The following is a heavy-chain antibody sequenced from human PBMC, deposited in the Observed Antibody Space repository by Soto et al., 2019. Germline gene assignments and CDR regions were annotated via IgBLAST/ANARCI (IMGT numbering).Heavy chain of an antibody. CDR1: GGTFSSYA. CDR2: IIPIFGTA. Sequence: SVKVSCKASGGTFSSYAISWVRQAPGQGLEWMGGIIPIFGTANYAQKFQGRVTITADKSTSTAYMELSSLRSEDTAVYYCARDFARIAVAGYNWFDPWGQGTLVTVSS. V-gene: IGHV1-69*06. CDR3: ARDFARIAVAGYNWFDP. J-gene: IGHJ5*02. D-gene: IGHD6-19*01.